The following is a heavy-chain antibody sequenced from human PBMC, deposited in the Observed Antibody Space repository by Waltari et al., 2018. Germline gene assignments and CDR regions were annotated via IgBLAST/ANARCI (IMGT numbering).Heavy chain of an antibody. V-gene: IGHV1-69*01. J-gene: IGHJ4*02. D-gene: IGHD3-22*01. CDR2: IIPIFPKT. CDR1: GGSFSTYH. CDR3: AKRGVNSTGGAFDY. Sequence: QVQLVQSGAEVKKPGSSVNVSCNTSGGSFSTYHLTWVRPAPGQGLAWMGGIIPIFPKTNYAQKFQGRLTISADESTRTVYMDLSSLRSEDTAVYYCAKRGVNSTGGAFDYWGQGTLVTISS.